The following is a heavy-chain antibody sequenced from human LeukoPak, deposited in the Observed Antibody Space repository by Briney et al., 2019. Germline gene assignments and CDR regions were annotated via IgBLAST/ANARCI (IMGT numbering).Heavy chain of an antibody. CDR3: ARDQGGATRIDY. Sequence: GGSLRLSCAASGFTFSSYEMNWVRQAPGKGLVWVARINSDGRSTSYADSVKGRFTISRDNARKTLYLQMNSLRDEETAVYYCARDQGGATRIDYWGQGTPVTVSS. J-gene: IGHJ4*02. CDR2: INSDGRST. D-gene: IGHD1-26*01. V-gene: IGHV3-74*01. CDR1: GFTFSSYE.